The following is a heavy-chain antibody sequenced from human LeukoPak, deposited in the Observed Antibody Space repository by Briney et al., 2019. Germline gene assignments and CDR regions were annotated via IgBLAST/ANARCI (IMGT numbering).Heavy chain of an antibody. CDR3: ARGPARRWFDP. J-gene: IGHJ5*02. CDR1: GGSISSYY. V-gene: IGHV4-59*12. D-gene: IGHD1-14*01. CDR2: IYYSGST. Sequence: SETLSLTCTVSGGSISSYYWSWIRQPPGKGLERIGYIYYSGSTNYNPSLKSRVTISVDTSKNQFSLKLSSVTAADTAVYYCARGPARRWFDPWGQGTLVTVSS.